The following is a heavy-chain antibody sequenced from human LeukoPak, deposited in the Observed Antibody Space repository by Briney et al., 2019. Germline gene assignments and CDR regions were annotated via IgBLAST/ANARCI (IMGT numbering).Heavy chain of an antibody. CDR3: ARERGLTYYYDSSGHDAFDI. CDR2: INPNSGGT. Sequence: ASVKVSCKASGYTFTGYYMHWVRQAPGQGLERMGWINPNSGGTNYAQKFQGRVTMTRDTSISTAYMELSRLRSDDTAVYYCARERGLTYYYDSSGHDAFDIWGQGTMVTVSS. D-gene: IGHD3-22*01. V-gene: IGHV1-2*02. CDR1: GYTFTGYY. J-gene: IGHJ3*02.